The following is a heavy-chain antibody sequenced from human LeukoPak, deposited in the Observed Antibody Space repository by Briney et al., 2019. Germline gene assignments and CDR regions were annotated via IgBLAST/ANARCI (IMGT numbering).Heavy chain of an antibody. V-gene: IGHV4-39*01. J-gene: IGHJ4*02. D-gene: IGHD1-7*01. CDR2: IFYSGTT. Sequence: PSETLSLTCTVSGGFISSRSYYWGWIRQAPGKGLEWIGTIFYSGTTYYNPSLKSRVTISVDTSKNQFSLKLNSVTAADTAVYYCARRDKWNYRPYFDYWGQGILVTVSS. CDR3: ARRDKWNYRPYFDY. CDR1: GGFISSRSYY.